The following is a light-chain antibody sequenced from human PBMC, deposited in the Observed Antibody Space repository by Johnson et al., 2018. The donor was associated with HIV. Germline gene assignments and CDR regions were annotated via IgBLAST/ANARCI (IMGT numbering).Light chain of an antibody. CDR1: SSNIGNNY. CDR2: ENN. CDR3: GTWDISLSVVYV. J-gene: IGLJ1*01. V-gene: IGLV1-51*02. Sequence: QSVLTQPPSVSAAPGQKVTISCSGSSSNIGNNYVSWYQQLPGTAPKLLICENNKRPSGIPDRFSGSKSGTSATLGITGLQTGDEADYYCGTWDISLSVVYVFGTGTKVTGL.